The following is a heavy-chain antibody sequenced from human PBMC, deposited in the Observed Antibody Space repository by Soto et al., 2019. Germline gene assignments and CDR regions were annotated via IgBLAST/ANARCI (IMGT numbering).Heavy chain of an antibody. CDR3: FFFQAEDGIRVVRSVSAILMNRSSDL. CDR2: IWYDVRNK. J-gene: IGHJ2*01. Sequence: KRLEWVAVIWYDVRNKYYADSVNGRFTISRDSSKNTLYMQMNSLRAEDTAVYYCFFFQAEDGIRVVRSVSAILMNRSSDL. V-gene: IGHV3-33*01. D-gene: IGHD3-10*02.